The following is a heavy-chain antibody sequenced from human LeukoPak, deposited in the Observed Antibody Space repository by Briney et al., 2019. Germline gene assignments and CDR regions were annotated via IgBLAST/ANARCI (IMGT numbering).Heavy chain of an antibody. CDR1: GYTFTNYG. D-gene: IGHD3-9*01. J-gene: IGHJ4*02. V-gene: IGHV1-18*01. CDR2: ISAYNGYT. CDR3: ARGTYYDILTGVLFDY. Sequence: ASVKVSCKASGYTFTNYGVSWVRQAPGQGLEWMGWISAYNGYTNYAQKFQFRVTMTTDTSTSTAYMELRGLTSDDTAVYYCARGTYYDILTGVLFDYWGQRTLVTVSS.